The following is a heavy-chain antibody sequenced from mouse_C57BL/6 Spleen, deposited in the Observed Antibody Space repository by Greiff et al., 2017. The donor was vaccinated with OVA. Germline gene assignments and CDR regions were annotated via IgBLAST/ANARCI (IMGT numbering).Heavy chain of an antibody. J-gene: IGHJ3*01. CDR1: GYAFSSYW. D-gene: IGHD1-1*02. V-gene: IGHV1-80*01. Sequence: VKLVESGAELVKPGASVKISCKASGYAFSSYWMNWVKQRPGKGLEWIGQIYPGDGDTNYNGKFKGKATLTADKSSSTAYMQLSSLTSEDSAVYFCARNGKLFRFAYWGQGTLVTVSA. CDR2: IYPGDGDT. CDR3: ARNGKLFRFAY.